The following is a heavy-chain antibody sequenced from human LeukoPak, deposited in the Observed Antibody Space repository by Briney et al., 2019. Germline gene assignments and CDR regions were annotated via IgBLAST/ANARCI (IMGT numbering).Heavy chain of an antibody. CDR2: INPNSGGT. V-gene: IGHV1-2*06. D-gene: IGHD3-22*01. J-gene: IGHJ4*02. Sequence: ASVKVSCKASGYTFTGYYMHWVRQAPGQGLEWMGRINPNSGGTNYAQKFQGRVTMTRDTSISTAYMELSRLRSDDTAVYFCARAADSVSISYFAYWAREPWSPSPQ. CDR1: GYTFTGYY. CDR3: ARAADSVSISYFAY.